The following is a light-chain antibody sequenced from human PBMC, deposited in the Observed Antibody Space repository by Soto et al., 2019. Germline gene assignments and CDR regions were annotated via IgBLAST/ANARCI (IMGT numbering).Light chain of an antibody. Sequence: SVLTQSPATLSLSIGERATLSCRASQSVSSSYLAWYQQKPGQAPRLLIYGASSRATGIPDRFSGSGSGTDFTLTISRLEPEDFAVYYCHQYGSSPATFGQGTKVDVK. CDR2: GAS. V-gene: IGKV3-20*01. CDR3: HQYGSSPAT. CDR1: QSVSSSY. J-gene: IGKJ1*01.